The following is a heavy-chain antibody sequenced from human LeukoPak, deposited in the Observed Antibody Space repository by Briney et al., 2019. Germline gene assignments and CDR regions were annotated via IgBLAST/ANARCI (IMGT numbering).Heavy chain of an antibody. CDR3: ARRGDGSGWSFDW. CDR1: GGSFSGYY. Sequence: PSETLSLTCAVYGGSFSGYYWSWIRQPPGKGLEWIGEINHSGSTNYNPSLKSRVTISVDTSKNQFSLKLSSVTAADTAVYYCARRGDGSGWSFDWWGQGTLVTVSS. J-gene: IGHJ4*02. D-gene: IGHD6-19*01. CDR2: INHSGST. V-gene: IGHV4-34*01.